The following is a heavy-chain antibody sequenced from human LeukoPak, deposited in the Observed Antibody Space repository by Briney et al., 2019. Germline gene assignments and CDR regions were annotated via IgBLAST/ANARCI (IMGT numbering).Heavy chain of an antibody. CDR3: ARVHSSGWPVYYYYYMDV. CDR1: GGSISSSNW. Sequence: PSGTLSLTCAVSGGSISSSNWWSWVRQPPGKGLEWIGEIYHSGSTNYNPSLKSRVTISVDKSKNQFSLKLSSVTAADTAVYYCARVHSSGWPVYYYYYMDVWGKGTTVTVSS. CDR2: IYHSGST. D-gene: IGHD6-19*01. J-gene: IGHJ6*03. V-gene: IGHV4-4*02.